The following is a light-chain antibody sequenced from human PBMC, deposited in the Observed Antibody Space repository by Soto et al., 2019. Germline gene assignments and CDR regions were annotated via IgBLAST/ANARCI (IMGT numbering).Light chain of an antibody. Sequence: DIQMTQSPSSLSASIGDRVTLTCRASQSISTYLNWFQQKPGQAPKLLIYEASNLQSGVPSSFSGSGSGTDFTLTISSLQPEDFATYYCQQSVTTPYTFGQGTKLEIK. V-gene: IGKV1-39*01. CDR3: QQSVTTPYT. J-gene: IGKJ2*01. CDR1: QSISTY. CDR2: EAS.